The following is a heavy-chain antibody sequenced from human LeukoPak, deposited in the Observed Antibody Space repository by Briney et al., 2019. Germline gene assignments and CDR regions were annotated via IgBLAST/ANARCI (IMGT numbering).Heavy chain of an antibody. V-gene: IGHV4-59*01. CDR2: IYYSGST. J-gene: IGHJ4*02. CDR1: GGSLSSYY. D-gene: IGHD6-13*01. Sequence: KSSETLSLTCAVYGGSLSSYYWSWIRQPPGKGLEWIGYIYYSGSTNYNPSLKSRVTISVDTSKNQFSLKLSSVTAADTAVYYCASLAAAGTGNDYWGQGTLVTVSS. CDR3: ASLAAAGTGNDY.